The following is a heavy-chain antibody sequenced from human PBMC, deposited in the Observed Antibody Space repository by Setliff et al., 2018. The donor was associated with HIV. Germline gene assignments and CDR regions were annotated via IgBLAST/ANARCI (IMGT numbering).Heavy chain of an antibody. Sequence: ASVKVSCKASGYSFTDYYIHWVRQAPGQGLEWMGWINPKSDGTNYAQKFQGWITMTRDTSISTAYMELSRLRSDDTAVYYCARGLIAYCGGDCYSPYNWFDPWGQGTLVTVSS. D-gene: IGHD2-21*02. J-gene: IGHJ5*02. CDR3: ARGLIAYCGGDCYSPYNWFDP. V-gene: IGHV1-2*04. CDR2: INPKSDGT. CDR1: GYSFTDYY.